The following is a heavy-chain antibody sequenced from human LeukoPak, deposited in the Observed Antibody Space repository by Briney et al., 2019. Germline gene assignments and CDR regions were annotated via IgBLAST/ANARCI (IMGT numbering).Heavy chain of an antibody. Sequence: SETLSLTCTVSGGSISTYYWTWIRQPPGKGLESIGYIYYSGSTNYNPSLKSRVTISVDTSKNQFSLKLSSVTAADTAVYYCARDTSGSYPPEYFQHWGQGTLVTVSS. CDR2: IYYSGST. CDR3: ARDTSGSYPPEYFQH. D-gene: IGHD1-26*01. CDR1: GGSISTYY. J-gene: IGHJ1*01. V-gene: IGHV4-59*01.